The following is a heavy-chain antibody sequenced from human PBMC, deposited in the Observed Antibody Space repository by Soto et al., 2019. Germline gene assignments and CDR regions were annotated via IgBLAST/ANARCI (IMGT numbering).Heavy chain of an antibody. CDR2: INPNSGGT. CDR1: GYTFTGYY. D-gene: IGHD3-10*01. J-gene: IGHJ6*03. V-gene: IGHV1-2*04. Sequence: QVQLVQSGAEVKKPGASVKVSCKASGYTFTGYYMHWVRQAPGQGLEWMGWINPNSGGTNYAQKFQGWVTVTRDTSISTAYMELSRLRSDDTAVYYCARGAYGSGSYSDYYYYMDVWGKGTTVTVSS. CDR3: ARGAYGSGSYSDYYYYMDV.